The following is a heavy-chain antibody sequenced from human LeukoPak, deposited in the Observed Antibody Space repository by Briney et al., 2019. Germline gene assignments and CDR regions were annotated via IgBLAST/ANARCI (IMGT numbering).Heavy chain of an antibody. D-gene: IGHD2-15*01. V-gene: IGHV1-18*04. J-gene: IGHJ3*02. Sequence: ASVKASCKASGYTFTSYGISWVRQAPGQGLEGMGWISAYNGNTNYAQKLQGRVTMTTDTSTSTAYMELRSLRSDDTAVYYCAIKPVVVVAATDDAFDIWGQGTMVTVSS. CDR2: ISAYNGNT. CDR1: GYTFTSYG. CDR3: AIKPVVVVAATDDAFDI.